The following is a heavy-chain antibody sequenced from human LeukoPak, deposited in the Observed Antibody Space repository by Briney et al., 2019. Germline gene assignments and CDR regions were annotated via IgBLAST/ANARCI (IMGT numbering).Heavy chain of an antibody. V-gene: IGHV1-69*13. Sequence: ASVKVFCKASGGTYSSYGISWVRQAPGQGLEWMGGIIPIFGTANYAQKFQGRVTITADESTSTAYMELSSLRSEDTAVYYCAREHSSSWDYYFDYWGQGALVTVSS. CDR1: GGTYSSYG. CDR3: AREHSSSWDYYFDY. J-gene: IGHJ4*02. CDR2: IIPIFGTA. D-gene: IGHD6-13*01.